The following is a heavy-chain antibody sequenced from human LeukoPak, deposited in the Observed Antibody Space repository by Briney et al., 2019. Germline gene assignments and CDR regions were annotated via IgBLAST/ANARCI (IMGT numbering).Heavy chain of an antibody. Sequence: SETLSLTCTVSGGSISSYYWSWIRQPAGKGLEWIGRIYTSGSTNYNPSLKSRVTMSVDTSKNQFSLKLSSVTAADTAVYYCARVGRDGYNPTGYYYYYMDVWGKGTTVTISS. CDR1: GGSISSYY. D-gene: IGHD5-24*01. CDR3: ARVGRDGYNPTGYYYYYMDV. CDR2: IYTSGST. J-gene: IGHJ6*03. V-gene: IGHV4-4*07.